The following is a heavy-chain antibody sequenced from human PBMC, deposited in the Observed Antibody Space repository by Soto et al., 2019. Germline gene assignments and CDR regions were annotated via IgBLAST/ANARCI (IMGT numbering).Heavy chain of an antibody. CDR2: ISGSGGST. V-gene: IGHV3-23*01. J-gene: IGHJ5*02. D-gene: IGHD3-10*01. CDR1: GFTFSSYA. CDR3: AKGNYGSGRTGGLFDP. Sequence: EVQLLESGGGLVQPGGSLRPSCAASGFTFSSYALSWVRQAPGKGLEWVSAISGSGGSTYYADSVKGRFTISRDNSKNTLYLQMNSLRAEDTAVYYCAKGNYGSGRTGGLFDPWGQGTLVTVSS.